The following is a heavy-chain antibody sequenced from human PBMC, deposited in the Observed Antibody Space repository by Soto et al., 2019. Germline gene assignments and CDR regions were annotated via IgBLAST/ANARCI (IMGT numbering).Heavy chain of an antibody. Sequence: SETLSLTCTVSGGSIGRYYWSWIRQPPGKRLEWIGYISYSGSTNYNPSLKSRVTISVDTSKNQFSLKLSSVTAADAAVYYCARGGTYSSLINRRDWFDPWGQGALVTVSS. CDR2: ISYSGST. CDR3: ARGGTYSSLINRRDWFDP. V-gene: IGHV4-59*01. CDR1: GGSIGRYY. J-gene: IGHJ5*02. D-gene: IGHD6-6*01.